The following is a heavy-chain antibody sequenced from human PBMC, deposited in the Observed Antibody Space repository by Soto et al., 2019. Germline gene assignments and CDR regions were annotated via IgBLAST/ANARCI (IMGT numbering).Heavy chain of an antibody. D-gene: IGHD3-9*01. V-gene: IGHV5-10-1*01. Sequence: RGESLKISCKGSGYSFTSYWISWVRQMPGKGLEWMGRIDPSDSYTNYSPSFQGHVTISADKSISTAYLQWSSLKASDTAMYYCASTSPNYDILTGYYNLWSQGTLVTVSS. CDR2: IDPSDSYT. CDR3: ASTSPNYDILTGYYNL. CDR1: GYSFTSYW. J-gene: IGHJ5*02.